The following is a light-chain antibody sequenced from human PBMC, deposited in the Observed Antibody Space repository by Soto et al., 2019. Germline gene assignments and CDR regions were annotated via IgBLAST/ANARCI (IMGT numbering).Light chain of an antibody. CDR3: CSYAGSSSLV. Sequence: QSVLTQPASVSGSPGQSITISCTGTSSDVGSYSLISWYQQQPGKAPKLVIYGASERPSGVSDRFSDSKSGNTASLTISGLQPEDEADYYCCSYAGSSSLVFGTGTKVTVL. J-gene: IGLJ1*01. CDR2: GAS. V-gene: IGLV2-23*01. CDR1: SSDVGSYSL.